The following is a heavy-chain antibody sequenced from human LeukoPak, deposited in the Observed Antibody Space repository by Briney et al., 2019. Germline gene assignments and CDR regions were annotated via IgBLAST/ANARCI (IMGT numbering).Heavy chain of an antibody. CDR1: GGSISSGTYY. J-gene: IGHJ4*02. D-gene: IGHD4-23*01. CDR3: AKSGRRVTEHFDY. Sequence: SETLSLTCTVSGGSISSGTYYWGWIRQPPGKGLEWIGSIYYSGSTYYNPSLKSRVTISADTSKNQFSLKVTSVTAADTAVYYCAKSGRRVTEHFDYWGQGTLVTVSS. V-gene: IGHV4-39*01. CDR2: IYYSGST.